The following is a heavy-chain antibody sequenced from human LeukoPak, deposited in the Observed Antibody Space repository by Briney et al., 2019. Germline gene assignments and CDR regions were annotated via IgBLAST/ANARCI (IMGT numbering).Heavy chain of an antibody. D-gene: IGHD3-3*01. CDR2: IRSKAYGGTT. V-gene: IGHV3-49*03. Sequence: PEGSLRLSCTASGFTGDYAMSWFRQAPGKGLEWVGFIRSKAYGGTTEYAASVKGRFTISRDDSKSIAYLQMNSLKTEDTAVYYCTRGIRFLEWLSAYWGQGTLVTVSS. CDR1: GFTGDYA. CDR3: TRGIRFLEWLSAY. J-gene: IGHJ4*02.